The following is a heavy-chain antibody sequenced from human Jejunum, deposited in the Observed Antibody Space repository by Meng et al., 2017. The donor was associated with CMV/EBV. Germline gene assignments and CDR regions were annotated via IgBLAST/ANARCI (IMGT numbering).Heavy chain of an antibody. V-gene: IGHV3-30*03. Sequence: SVFTFSSYGLHWVRQAPGKGLEWVAVISYDGSIKYQADTVKGRFTISRDNSKNTLYLQMNSLRTEDTAVYYCARDPDKKWLYLDYWGQGTLVTVSS. CDR2: ISYDGSIK. J-gene: IGHJ4*02. CDR1: VFTFSSYG. CDR3: ARDPDKKWLYLDY. D-gene: IGHD3-22*01.